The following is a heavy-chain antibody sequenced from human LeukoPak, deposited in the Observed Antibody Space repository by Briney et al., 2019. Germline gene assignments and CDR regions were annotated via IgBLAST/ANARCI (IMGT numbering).Heavy chain of an antibody. V-gene: IGHV3-73*01. J-gene: IGHJ6*02. D-gene: IGHD6-6*01. CDR3: ARLRAARTESYFYYGMDV. Sequence: PGGSLRLSCAASGXTFSGSAIHWVRQASGRGLEWVGRIRSKADTAYAASVKGRFTISRDDSRNTAYLQMNSLQTEDTAVYYCARLRAARTESYFYYGMDVWGQGTTVTVSS. CDR1: GXTFSGSA. CDR2: IRSKADT.